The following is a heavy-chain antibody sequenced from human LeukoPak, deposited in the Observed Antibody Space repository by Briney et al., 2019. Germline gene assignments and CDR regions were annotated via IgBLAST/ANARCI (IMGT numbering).Heavy chain of an antibody. J-gene: IGHJ4*02. CDR2: IYYSGST. Sequence: SETLSLTCTVSGGSISSYYWSWIRQPPGKGLEWIGYIYYSGSTNYNPSLKSRVTISIDTSKNQFSLKLSSVTAADTAIYYCARDSGSGTYYWGQGTLVTVSS. CDR3: ARDSGSGTYY. V-gene: IGHV4-59*01. D-gene: IGHD6-19*01. CDR1: GGSISSYY.